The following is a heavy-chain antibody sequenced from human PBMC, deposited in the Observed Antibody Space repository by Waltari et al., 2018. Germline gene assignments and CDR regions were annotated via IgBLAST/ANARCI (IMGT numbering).Heavy chain of an antibody. CDR3: ARLRVGMATSDY. J-gene: IGHJ4*02. Sequence: QVQLQESGPGLVKPSATLSLTCAVPGYSISSGYSWGWIRQPPGKGLEWIGSIYHSGSTYYNPSLKSRVTISVDTSKNQFSLKLSSVTAADTAVYYCARLRVGMATSDYWGQGTLVTVSS. CDR1: GYSISSGYS. CDR2: IYHSGST. V-gene: IGHV4-38-2*01. D-gene: IGHD5-12*01.